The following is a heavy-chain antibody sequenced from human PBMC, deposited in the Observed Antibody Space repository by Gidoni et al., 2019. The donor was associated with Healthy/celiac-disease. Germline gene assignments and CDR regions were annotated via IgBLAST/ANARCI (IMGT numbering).Heavy chain of an antibody. D-gene: IGHD3-16*01. V-gene: IGHV3-23*01. CDR1: GFTFSSYA. CDR3: ANEGADY. Sequence: EVQLLESWGGLIQPVGSRRPSCSASGFTFSSYAMSWVRQAPGQGLEWVSAISGSGGSTYYADSVKGRFTISRDNSKNTLYLQMNSLRAEDTAVYYCANEGADYWGQGTLVTVSS. CDR2: ISGSGGST. J-gene: IGHJ4*02.